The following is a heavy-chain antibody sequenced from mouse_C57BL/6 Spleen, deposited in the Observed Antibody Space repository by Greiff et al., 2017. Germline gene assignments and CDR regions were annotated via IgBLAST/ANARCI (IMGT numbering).Heavy chain of an antibody. V-gene: IGHV1-61*01. CDR2: IYPSDSDT. CDR1: GYTFTSYW. J-gene: IGHJ3*01. D-gene: IGHD1-1*01. Sequence: QVQLQQPGAELVRPGSSVKLSCKASGYTFTSYWMDWVKQRPGQGLEWIGHIYPSDSDTHYNQKFKDKATLTVDKSSSTAYMQLSSLTSEDSAVYYCASHDGSSSPFAYWGQGTLVTVSA. CDR3: ASHDGSSSPFAY.